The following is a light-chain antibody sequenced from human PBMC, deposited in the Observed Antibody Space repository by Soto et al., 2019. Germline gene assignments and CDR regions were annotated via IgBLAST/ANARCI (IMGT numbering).Light chain of an antibody. CDR1: QGISSA. V-gene: IGKV1D-13*01. CDR2: DAS. Sequence: AIQLTQSPSSLSASVGDRVTITCRASQGISSALAWYQQKPGKAPKLLIYDASSLESGVPSRFSGSGAGTDVSLTISSLQPEDVATYYCQQFNDYPPLTFGGGTKVEIK. CDR3: QQFNDYPPLT. J-gene: IGKJ4*01.